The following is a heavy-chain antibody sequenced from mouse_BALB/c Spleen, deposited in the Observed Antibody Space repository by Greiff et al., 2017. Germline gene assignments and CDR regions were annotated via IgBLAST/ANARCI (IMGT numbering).Heavy chain of an antibody. CDR2: INPNNGGT. CDR1: GYTFTEYT. D-gene: IGHD1-1*01. V-gene: IGHV1-18*01. J-gene: IGHJ4*01. CDR3: AREGNYYGSSLPYAMDY. Sequence: VQLKQSGPELVKPGASVKISCKTSGYTFTEYTMHWVKQSHGKSLEWIGGINPNNGGTSYNQKFKGKATLTVDKSSSTAYMELRSLTSEDSAVYYCAREGNYYGSSLPYAMDYWGQGTSVTVSS.